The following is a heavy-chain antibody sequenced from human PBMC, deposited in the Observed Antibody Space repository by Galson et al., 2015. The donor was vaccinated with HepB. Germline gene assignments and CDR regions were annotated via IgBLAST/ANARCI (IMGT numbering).Heavy chain of an antibody. CDR1: GYILTSYY. V-gene: IGHV1-46*01. Sequence: SVKVSCKASGYILTSYYMHWVRQAPGQGLEWMGIINPSGGSTTYAQKFQGRVTMTRDTSTTTVYMELSNLRSEDTAVYYCARSLYSSGWYSGYYYGMDVWGQGTTVTVSS. D-gene: IGHD6-19*01. CDR3: ARSLYSSGWYSGYYYGMDV. CDR2: INPSGGST. J-gene: IGHJ6*02.